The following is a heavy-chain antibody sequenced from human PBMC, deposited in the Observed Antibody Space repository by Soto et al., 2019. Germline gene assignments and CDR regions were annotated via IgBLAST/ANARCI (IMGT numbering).Heavy chain of an antibody. D-gene: IGHD5-12*01. Sequence: EVQLVESGGGLIQPGGSLRLSCVVSGFTVSSANYMSWVRQAPWKGLGWVSVISSAGTTYYADSVKGRFTISRDNSKNTLYLQMNSLRAEDTAVYYCHGYGYWGQGTLVTVSS. CDR1: GFTVSSANY. J-gene: IGHJ4*02. V-gene: IGHV3-53*01. CDR2: ISSAGTT. CDR3: HGYGY.